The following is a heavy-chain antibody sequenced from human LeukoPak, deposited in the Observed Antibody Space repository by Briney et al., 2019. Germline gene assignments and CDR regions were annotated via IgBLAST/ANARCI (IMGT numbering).Heavy chain of an antibody. J-gene: IGHJ6*02. CDR2: VYHGGST. CDR3: AREEYSSSGGYYGMDV. Sequence: PSETLSLTCTVSGGSITNYYWSWIRQPPGEGLEWIGYVYHGGSTNYNPSHKNRVTVSVDMAKNQISLKMSSVTAADTAVYYCAREEYSSSGGYYGMDVWGQGTTVTVSS. CDR1: GGSITNYY. D-gene: IGHD6-6*01. V-gene: IGHV4-59*01.